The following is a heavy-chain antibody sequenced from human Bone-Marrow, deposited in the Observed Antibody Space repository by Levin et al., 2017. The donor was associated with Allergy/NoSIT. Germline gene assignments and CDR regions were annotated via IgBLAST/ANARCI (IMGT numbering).Heavy chain of an antibody. V-gene: IGHV3-21*01. CDR2: ISVTGSYI. J-gene: IGHJ4*01. CDR1: GFTFYNYN. D-gene: IGHD2-15*01. CDR3: ARDPMTCSGGGCYRCDY. Sequence: GESLKISCSASGFTFYNYNMHWVRQTPGTRLEWVSSISVTGSYIYYADSVKGRFTISRANTKNSLSLHMNSLRAEDTAVYYCARDPMTCSGGGCYRCDYWGRGALVTVSS.